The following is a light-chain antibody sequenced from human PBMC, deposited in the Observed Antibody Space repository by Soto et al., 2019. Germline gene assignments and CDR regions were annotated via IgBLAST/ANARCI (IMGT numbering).Light chain of an antibody. J-gene: IGKJ1*01. CDR2: GAS. V-gene: IGKV3-20*01. CDR3: QQYGSARRT. Sequence: EIVLTQSPGTLSLSPGERATLSCRASQSVSSRYLAWYQQKPGQAPRLLIYGASSRATDIPDRFSGSESAKDNSLTISKLDPEELAEYYCQQYGSARRTFGQETKVEIK. CDR1: QSVSSRY.